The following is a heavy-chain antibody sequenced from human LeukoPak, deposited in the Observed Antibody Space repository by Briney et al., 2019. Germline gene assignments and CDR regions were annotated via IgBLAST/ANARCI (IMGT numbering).Heavy chain of an antibody. CDR3: ARGGGYASPIGY. CDR2: IYHSGST. J-gene: IGHJ4*02. D-gene: IGHD5-12*01. Sequence: SETLSLTCTPSGGSISTYYWSWIRQPPGKGLEWIGYIYHSGSTNYNPSLKSRVTISVDTSKNQFSLKLSSVTAADTAVYYCARGGGYASPIGYWGQGALVTVSS. V-gene: IGHV4-59*01. CDR1: GGSISTYY.